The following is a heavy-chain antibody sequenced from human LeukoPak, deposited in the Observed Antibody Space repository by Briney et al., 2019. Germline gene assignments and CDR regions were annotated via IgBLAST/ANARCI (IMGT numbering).Heavy chain of an antibody. J-gene: IGHJ4*02. CDR1: GFTFSSYA. D-gene: IGHD3-10*01. CDR2: ISGSGGST. V-gene: IGHV3-23*01. CDR3: AKARLTVRVRGVLDGLGY. Sequence: GGSLRLSCAASGFTFSSYAMSWVRQAPGKGLEWVSAISGSGGSTYYADSVKGRFTISRDNSKNTLYLQMNSLRAEDTAVYYCAKARLTVRVRGVLDGLGYWGQETLVTVSS.